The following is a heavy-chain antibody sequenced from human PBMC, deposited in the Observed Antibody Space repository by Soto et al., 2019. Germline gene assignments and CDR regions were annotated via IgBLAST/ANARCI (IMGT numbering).Heavy chain of an antibody. CDR2: ISYDGNNR. Sequence: GGSLRLSCEASGFTFRFYAMHWVRQAPGKGLDWVAVISYDGNNRYYAQSVEGRFNISRDDSKNTLNLQMSSLRPDDTAVYYCARGPYSSGWGDRGTWFDPWGQGTLVTVSS. D-gene: IGHD6-19*01. V-gene: IGHV3-30*14. J-gene: IGHJ5*02. CDR1: GFTFRFYA. CDR3: ARGPYSSGWGDRGTWFDP.